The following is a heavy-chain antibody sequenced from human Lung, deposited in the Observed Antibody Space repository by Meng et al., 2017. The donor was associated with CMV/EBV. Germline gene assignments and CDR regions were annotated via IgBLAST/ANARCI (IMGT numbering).Heavy chain of an antibody. J-gene: IGHJ1*01. D-gene: IGHD3-22*01. CDR2: IRSRLNNYAT. CDR3: TTPPEDYESSAYYFMD. V-gene: IGHV3-73*01. Sequence: GGXXKISREAPGFTYSGVAMHWVRLDSGKGLERVGRIRSRLNNYATAYAAWVKGKFSIPRGDSGHPAYVQMNRLKTEDTAVNDCTTPPEDYESSAYYFMDWXQGKXVTVSS. CDR1: GFTYSGVA.